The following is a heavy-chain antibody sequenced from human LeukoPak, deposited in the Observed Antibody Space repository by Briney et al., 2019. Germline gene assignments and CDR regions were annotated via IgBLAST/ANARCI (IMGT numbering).Heavy chain of an antibody. J-gene: IGHJ4*02. CDR1: GGSISSYY. CDR3: ARVGENYYDSSDY. CDR2: IYYSGST. Sequence: SETLSLTCTVSGGSISSYYWGWIRQPPGKGLEWIGSIYYSGSTYYNPSLKSRVTISVDTSKNQFSLKLSSVTAADTAVYYCARVGENYYDSSDYWGQGTLVTVSS. V-gene: IGHV4-39*07. D-gene: IGHD3-22*01.